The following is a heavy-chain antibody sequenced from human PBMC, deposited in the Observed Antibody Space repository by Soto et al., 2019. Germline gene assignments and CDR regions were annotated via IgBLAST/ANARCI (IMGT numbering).Heavy chain of an antibody. CDR2: ISAYNGNT. Sequence: GASVKVSCKASGYTFTSYGISWVRQAPGQGLEWMGWISAYNGNTNYAQRLQGRVTMTTDTSTSTAYMELRSLGSDDTAVYYCARTHDYGDYGMDVWGQGTTVTVSS. V-gene: IGHV1-18*01. CDR1: GYTFTSYG. J-gene: IGHJ6*02. CDR3: ARTHDYGDYGMDV. D-gene: IGHD4-17*01.